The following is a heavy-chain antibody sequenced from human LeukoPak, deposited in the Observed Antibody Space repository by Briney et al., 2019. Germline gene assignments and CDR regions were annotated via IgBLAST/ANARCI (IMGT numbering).Heavy chain of an antibody. CDR1: GYSFTSYW. CDR3: ARHVKSGSYSTTDFDC. V-gene: IGHV5-51*01. J-gene: IGHJ4*02. Sequence: GESLKISCKGSGYSFTSYWIGWVRQMPGKGLERMGIIYPGDSDTRYSPSFQGQVTISADKSISTAYLQWSSLKASDTAMYYCARHVKSGSYSTTDFDCWGQGTLVTVSS. D-gene: IGHD1-26*01. CDR2: IYPGDSDT.